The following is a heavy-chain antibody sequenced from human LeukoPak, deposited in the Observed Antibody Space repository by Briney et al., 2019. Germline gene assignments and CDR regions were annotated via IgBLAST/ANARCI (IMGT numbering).Heavy chain of an antibody. CDR3: ARDNYYYGSGSYQNWFDP. CDR1: GFTVSSNY. D-gene: IGHD3-10*01. CDR2: ISSSSSYI. J-gene: IGHJ5*02. Sequence: GRSLRLSCAASGFTVSSNYMGWVRQAPGKGLEWVSSISSSSSYIYYADSVKGRFTISRDNAKNSLYLQMNSLRAEDTAVYYCARDNYYYGSGSYQNWFDPWGQGTLVTVSS. V-gene: IGHV3-21*01.